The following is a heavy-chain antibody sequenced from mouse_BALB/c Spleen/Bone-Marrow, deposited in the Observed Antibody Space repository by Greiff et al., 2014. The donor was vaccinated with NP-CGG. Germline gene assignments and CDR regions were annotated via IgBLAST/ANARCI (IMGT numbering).Heavy chain of an antibody. V-gene: IGHV1S130*01. CDR3: ARYWSGFAY. J-gene: IGHJ3*01. CDR1: GYTFTSSW. D-gene: IGHD4-1*01. CDR2: IHPNSGNT. Sequence: QVQLKESGSVLVRPGASVKLSCKASGYTFTSSWMHWAKQRPGQGLEWIGEIHPNSGNTNYNEKFKGKATLTVDTSSSTAYVDLSSLTSEDPAVYYCARYWSGFAYWGQGTLVTVSA.